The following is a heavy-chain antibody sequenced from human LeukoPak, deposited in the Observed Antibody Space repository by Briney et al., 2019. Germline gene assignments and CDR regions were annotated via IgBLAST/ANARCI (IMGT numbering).Heavy chain of an antibody. J-gene: IGHJ4*02. V-gene: IGHV6-1*01. CDR2: TYYRSKWYN. CDR3: ARDRHRGCSSTSCYSGTPYYFDY. Sequence: SQTLSLTCAISGDSVSSNSAAWNWIRQSPSRGLEWLGRTYYRSKWYNDYAVSVKSRITINPDTSKNQFSLQLNSVTPEDTAVYYCARDRHRGCSSTSCYSGTPYYFDYWGQGTLVTVSS. D-gene: IGHD2-2*01. CDR1: GDSVSSNSAA.